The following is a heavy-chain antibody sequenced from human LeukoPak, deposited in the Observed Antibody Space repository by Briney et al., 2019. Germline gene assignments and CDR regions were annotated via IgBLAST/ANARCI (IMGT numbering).Heavy chain of an antibody. CDR2: ISESGGST. Sequence: GGSLRLSCVVSGITLSNYAMSWVRQAPGKGLEWVSGISESGGSTKYADSVKGRFTISRDNSLNTVYLQMNSLRAEDTAVYFCAKRGIVIRGVLIIGFHKEAYYFDYWGQGALVTVSS. CDR3: AKRGIVIRGVLIIGFHKEAYYFDY. V-gene: IGHV3-23*01. CDR1: GITLSNYA. J-gene: IGHJ4*02. D-gene: IGHD3-10*01.